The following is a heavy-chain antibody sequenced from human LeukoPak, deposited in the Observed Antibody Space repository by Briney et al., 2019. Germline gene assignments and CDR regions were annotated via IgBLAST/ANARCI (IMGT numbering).Heavy chain of an antibody. Sequence: SETLSLTCAVYGGSFSGYYWSWIRQPPGKGLEWIGEINHSGSTNYNPSLKSRVTISVDTSKNQFSLKLSSVTAADTAVYYCALRQDWRDPFDYWGQGALVTVSS. D-gene: IGHD2-21*01. J-gene: IGHJ4*02. CDR3: ALRQDWRDPFDY. CDR1: GGSFSGYY. CDR2: INHSGST. V-gene: IGHV4-34*01.